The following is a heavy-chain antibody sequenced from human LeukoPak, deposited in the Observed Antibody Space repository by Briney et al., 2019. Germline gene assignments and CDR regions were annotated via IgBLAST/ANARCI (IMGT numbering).Heavy chain of an antibody. CDR2: ISSSGSTI. CDR1: GFIFSTYS. D-gene: IGHD1-26*01. CDR3: ARGGLGSWTFDS. V-gene: IGHV3-48*04. J-gene: IGHJ4*02. Sequence: GGSLSLSCAASGFIFSTYSMNWVRQAPGKGLEWVSYISSSGSTIYYADSVKGRFTISRDNAQYSLYLQMNSRRAEDTAGYYCARGGLGSWTFDSWGQGTLVTVSS.